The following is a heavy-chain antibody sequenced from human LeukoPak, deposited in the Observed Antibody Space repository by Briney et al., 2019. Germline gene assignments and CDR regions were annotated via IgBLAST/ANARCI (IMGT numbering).Heavy chain of an antibody. Sequence: SETLSLTCTVSGYSISSGYYWSWIRQPPGKGLEWIGYIYYSGSTNYNPSLKSRVTISVDTSKNQFSLKLSSVTAADTAVCYCARGDAYYDFWSGYYTGWHFDYWGQGTLVTVSS. CDR1: GYSISSGYY. CDR2: IYYSGST. V-gene: IGHV4-61*01. D-gene: IGHD3-3*01. J-gene: IGHJ4*02. CDR3: ARGDAYYDFWSGYYTGWHFDY.